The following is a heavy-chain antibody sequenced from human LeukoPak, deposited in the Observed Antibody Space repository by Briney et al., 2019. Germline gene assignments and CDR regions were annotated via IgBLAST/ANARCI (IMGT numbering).Heavy chain of an antibody. CDR1: GGSISSATSY. J-gene: IGHJ4*02. Sequence: SETLSLTCAVSGGSISSATSYWGWIRKPPGKGLEWLVIIYYSGSTFYNPSLKSRVTISVDTSKNQFSLRLSSLTAADTAVYYCARHGSTDYFDYWGQGTLVTVSS. CDR3: ARHGSTDYFDY. V-gene: IGHV4-39*01. CDR2: IYYSGST. D-gene: IGHD2-2*03.